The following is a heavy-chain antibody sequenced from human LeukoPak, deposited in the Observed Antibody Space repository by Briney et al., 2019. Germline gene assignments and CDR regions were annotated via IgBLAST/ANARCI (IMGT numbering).Heavy chain of an antibody. Sequence: PGGSLRLSCAASGFTFSNYAMSWVRQAPGKGLEWVSAISGSAISTYHADSVKGRFTISRDNSKNTLYLQMNSLRAEDTAVYYCAREGSSSWYRGAPFDAFDIWGQGTMVTVSS. CDR1: GFTFSNYA. CDR2: ISGSAIST. CDR3: AREGSSSWYRGAPFDAFDI. V-gene: IGHV3-23*01. D-gene: IGHD6-13*01. J-gene: IGHJ3*02.